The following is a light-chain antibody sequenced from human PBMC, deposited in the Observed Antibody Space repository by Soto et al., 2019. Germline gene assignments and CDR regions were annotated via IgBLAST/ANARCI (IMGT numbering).Light chain of an antibody. CDR2: DAS. Sequence: DIQMTQSPSTLSASVGDRVTITCRASQSISSWLAWYQQKPGKAHKLLIYDASSLESGVQSRVSGSGSGTEFTLTIDSLQPDDFATYYCKEYKSYSWTFGQGTKVDIK. J-gene: IGKJ1*01. V-gene: IGKV1-5*01. CDR3: KEYKSYSWT. CDR1: QSISSW.